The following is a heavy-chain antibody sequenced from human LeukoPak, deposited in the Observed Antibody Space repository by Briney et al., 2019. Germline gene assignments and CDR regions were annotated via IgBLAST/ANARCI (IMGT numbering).Heavy chain of an antibody. Sequence: GGSLRLSCAASGMTFSNHWMHWVRQAPGKGLVWVSLIKTDGRTTIYADSVKGRFTISRDNGKSTLYLQMNSPRAEDTAIYYCTTGPSYGYEWWGQGTVVTVSS. J-gene: IGHJ4*02. D-gene: IGHD3-16*01. CDR1: GMTFSNHW. CDR3: TTGPSYGYEW. V-gene: IGHV3-74*01. CDR2: IKTDGRTT.